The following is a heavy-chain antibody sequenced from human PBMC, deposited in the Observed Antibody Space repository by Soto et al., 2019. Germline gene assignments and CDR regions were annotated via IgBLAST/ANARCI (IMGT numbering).Heavy chain of an antibody. CDR2: VSYSGST. Sequence: PSDTLSLTFTVSGCSISSGDSYWSWIRQPPGKGLELIGYVSYSGSTYYNPSLRSRVSTSVDTSKNHFSLKLNSVTAADTAVYYCAREKRDGHAAPFTFEYWGQGTLVTVSS. CDR1: GCSISSGDSY. D-gene: IGHD6-25*01. CDR3: AREKRDGHAAPFTFEY. J-gene: IGHJ4*02. V-gene: IGHV4-30-4*02.